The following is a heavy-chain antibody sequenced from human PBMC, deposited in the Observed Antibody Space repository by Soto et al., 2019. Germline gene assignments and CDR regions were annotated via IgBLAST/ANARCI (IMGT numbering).Heavy chain of an antibody. Sequence: GSLRLSCAASGFTFSSYWMSWVRQAPGKGLEWVANIKQDGSEKYYVDSVKGRFTISRDNAKNSLYLQMNSLRAEDTAVYYCARLPPPSCSGAFCSPSWGQGTLVTVSS. CDR2: IKQDGSEK. CDR3: ARLPPPSCSGAFCSPS. J-gene: IGHJ5*02. D-gene: IGHD2-15*01. V-gene: IGHV3-7*03. CDR1: GFTFSSYW.